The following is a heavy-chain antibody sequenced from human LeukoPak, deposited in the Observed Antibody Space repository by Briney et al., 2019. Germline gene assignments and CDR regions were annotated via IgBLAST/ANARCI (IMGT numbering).Heavy chain of an antibody. V-gene: IGHV3-30*03. Sequence: GGSLRLSCAASGFIFSKYAIHWVRQAPGKGLEWVALISHRENNQNYADSVKGRFTTSRDTSKSMVYLQLNNLRTEDTAVYYCASAGGYYDSSGYPFDYWGQGTLVTVSS. D-gene: IGHD3-22*01. J-gene: IGHJ4*02. CDR3: ASAGGYYDSSGYPFDY. CDR1: GFIFSKYA. CDR2: ISHRENNQ.